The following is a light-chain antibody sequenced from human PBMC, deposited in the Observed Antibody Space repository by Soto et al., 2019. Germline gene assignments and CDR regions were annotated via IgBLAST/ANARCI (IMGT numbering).Light chain of an antibody. CDR3: QQANSFPRT. Sequence: DIQMTQSPSSVSASVGDRVTITCRASQGISNWLAWYQQKPGEAPKLLIYAASSLQGGVPTRFSGSASGTDFTITISSLQPEDFATYYCQQANSFPRTFGQGTRLEIK. J-gene: IGKJ5*01. CDR1: QGISNW. V-gene: IGKV1D-12*01. CDR2: AAS.